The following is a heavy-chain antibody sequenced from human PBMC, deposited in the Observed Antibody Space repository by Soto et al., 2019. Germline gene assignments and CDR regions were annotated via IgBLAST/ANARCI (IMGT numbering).Heavy chain of an antibody. CDR2: IYHSGST. J-gene: IGHJ5*02. Sequence: QLQLQESGSGLVKPSQTLSLTCAVSGGSISSGGYSWSWIRQPPGKGLEWIGYIYHSGSTYYNPSPXRXXTIPVDRSKNQSSLKLSSVTAADTAVYYCARVPSPWGQGTLVTVSS. CDR1: GGSISSGGYS. V-gene: IGHV4-30-2*01. CDR3: ARVPSP.